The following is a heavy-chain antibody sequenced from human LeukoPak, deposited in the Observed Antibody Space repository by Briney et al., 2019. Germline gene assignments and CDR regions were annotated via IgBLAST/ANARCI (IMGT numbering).Heavy chain of an antibody. V-gene: IGHV3-23*01. J-gene: IGHJ4*02. D-gene: IGHD3-16*01. CDR2: VSGNGGST. CDR3: AKEIRDYVWGSYSYYFDY. Sequence: GGSLRLSCAASGFTFRTYAMSWVRQAPGKGLEWVSGVSGNGGSTYYADSVKGRFTISRDNSKNTLYLQMNSLRAEDTAVYYCAKEIRDYVWGSYSYYFDYWGQGTLVTVSS. CDR1: GFTFRTYA.